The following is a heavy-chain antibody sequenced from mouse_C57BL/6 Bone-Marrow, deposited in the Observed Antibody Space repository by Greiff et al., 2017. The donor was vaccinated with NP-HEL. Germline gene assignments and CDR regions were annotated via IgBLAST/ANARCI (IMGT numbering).Heavy chain of an antibody. CDR1: GFTFSDYY. D-gene: IGHD2-10*02. CDR2: INYDGSST. J-gene: IGHJ4*01. CDR3: ARYGPYYAMDY. Sequence: DVKLVESEGGLVQPGSSMKLSCTASGFTFSDYYMAWVRQVPEKGLDWVANINYDGSSTYYLDSLKSRFIISRDNAKNILYLQMSSLKSEDTATYYCARYGPYYAMDYWGQGTSVTVSS. V-gene: IGHV5-16*01.